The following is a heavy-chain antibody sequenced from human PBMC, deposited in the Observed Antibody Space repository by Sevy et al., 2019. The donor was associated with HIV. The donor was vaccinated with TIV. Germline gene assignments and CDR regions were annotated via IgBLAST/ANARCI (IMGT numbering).Heavy chain of an antibody. CDR3: ATEVFGVDRWGYDSDY. V-gene: IGHV1-24*01. CDR2: FDPEDGET. J-gene: IGHJ4*02. Sequence: ASVKVSCKVSGYTLTELSMHWVRQAPGKGLEWMGGFDPEDGETIYAQKFQGRVTMTEDTSTDTAYMELSSLRSEDTAVYYCATEVFGVDRWGYDSDYWVQGTLVTVSS. D-gene: IGHD5-12*01. CDR1: GYTLTELS.